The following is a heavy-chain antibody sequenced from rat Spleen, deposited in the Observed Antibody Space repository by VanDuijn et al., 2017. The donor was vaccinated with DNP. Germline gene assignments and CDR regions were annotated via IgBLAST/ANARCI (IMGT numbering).Heavy chain of an antibody. V-gene: IGHV5-46*01. CDR3: TRDLHFGYNYAFDY. CDR1: GFTFNSFP. CDR2: ISSSGGST. J-gene: IGHJ2*01. D-gene: IGHD1-4*01. Sequence: EVHLVESGGGLVQPGGSMKVSCAASGFTFNSFPMAWVRQTPTKGLEWVATISSSGGSTYYRASVKGRFTISRDNTKITLYLQMDNLRSEDTATYYCTRDLHFGYNYAFDYWGQGVMLTVSS.